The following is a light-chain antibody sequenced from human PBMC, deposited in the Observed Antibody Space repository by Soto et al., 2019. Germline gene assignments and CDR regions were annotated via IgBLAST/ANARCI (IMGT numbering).Light chain of an antibody. CDR1: QSVSTN. CDR3: QQYDIWPPT. V-gene: IGKV3-15*01. J-gene: IGKJ1*01. Sequence: EIVMTQSPAILSVSPGERATLSCRASQSVSTNLAWFQQKPGQTPGLLFNGASTRATGIPARFTGSGSGTEFILTISSLQSEDFAVYYCQQYDIWPPTFGQGTKVEIK. CDR2: GAS.